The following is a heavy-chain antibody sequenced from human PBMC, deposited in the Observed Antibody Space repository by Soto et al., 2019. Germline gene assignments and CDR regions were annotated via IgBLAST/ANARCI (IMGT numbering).Heavy chain of an antibody. CDR2: IYQSGVT. CDR3: AGMPYTSGLRFDP. J-gene: IGHJ5*02. D-gene: IGHD6-19*01. V-gene: IGHV4-30-2*01. CDR1: GDSYSISTYS. Sequence: TLSLTCNMSGDSYSISTYSWSWIRQPPGKALQWIGFIYQSGVTSYNPSLASRVSISLDRSNNQCSLKLKSVTAADTAVYFCAGMPYTSGLRFDPWGPGTLVTV.